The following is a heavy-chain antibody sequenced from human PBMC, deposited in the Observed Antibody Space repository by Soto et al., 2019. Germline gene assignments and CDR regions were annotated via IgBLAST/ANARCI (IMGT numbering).Heavy chain of an antibody. CDR1: GFSLSNAGKG. Sequence: QVTLKESGPVLVKPTETLTLTCTVSGFSLSNAGKGVSWIRQPPGKALEWLAHIFSNDERRFSTSLKNRLTISKDTFNSQVGLSMTSMDPVDTATYYCAQTEDGGRSRSPAGWFDACGQWTLVTVSS. V-gene: IGHV2-26*01. D-gene: IGHD2-15*01. J-gene: IGHJ5*02. CDR3: AQTEDGGRSRSPAGWFDA. CDR2: IFSNDER.